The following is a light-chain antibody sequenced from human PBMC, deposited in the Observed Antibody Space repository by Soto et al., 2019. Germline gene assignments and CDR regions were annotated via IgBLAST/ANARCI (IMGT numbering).Light chain of an antibody. CDR3: QQYSRSPFT. CDR2: DAS. CDR1: QSVSSTY. Sequence: EIVLTQSPGTLSLSPGERGTLSCRASQSVSSTYLAWYQQKPGQAPRLLIYDASSRATGIQDRFSGSGSGTDFTLTINRLEPEDFAVYYCQQYSRSPFTFGPGTKVDIK. J-gene: IGKJ3*01. V-gene: IGKV3-20*01.